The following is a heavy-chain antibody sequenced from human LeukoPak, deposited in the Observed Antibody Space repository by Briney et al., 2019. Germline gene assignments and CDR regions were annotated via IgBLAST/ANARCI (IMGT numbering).Heavy chain of an antibody. CDR2: IDKESQFYATAT. CDR1: GFAFSGSA. J-gene: IGHJ5*02. CDR3: TRDSGTYNWLDP. Sequence: GGSLRLSCTASGFAFSGSAVHWVRQSSEKGLEWVGHIDKESQFYATATAYAASVEGRFTISRDDSKNTAYLQMNSLKTEDTALYFCTRDSGTYNWLDPWGRGTLVTVSS. D-gene: IGHD1-26*01. V-gene: IGHV3-73*01.